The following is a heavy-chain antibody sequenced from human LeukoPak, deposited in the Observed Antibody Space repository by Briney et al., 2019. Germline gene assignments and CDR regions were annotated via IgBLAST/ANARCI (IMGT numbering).Heavy chain of an antibody. Sequence: PSETLSLTCAVYGGSFSGYYWSWIRQPPGKGLEWIGEIDHSGSTNYNPSLKSPVTISVDTSKNQFSLKLSSVTAADTAVYYCARRRIMITFGGVIVMLSWFDPWGQGTLVTVSS. CDR1: GGSFSGYY. J-gene: IGHJ5*02. D-gene: IGHD3-16*02. CDR3: ARRRIMITFGGVIVMLSWFDP. V-gene: IGHV4-34*01. CDR2: IDHSGST.